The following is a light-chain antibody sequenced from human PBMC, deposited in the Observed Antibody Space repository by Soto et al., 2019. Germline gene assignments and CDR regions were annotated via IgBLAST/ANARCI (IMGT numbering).Light chain of an antibody. CDR1: ESISNW. CDR3: QQYRTYS. V-gene: IGKV1-5*01. J-gene: IGKJ1*01. Sequence: IQLTQSPTTLPASVGDRVTLTCRASESISNWLAWYQQRPGTAPKLLIYHASILETAVPSRFSGNGSGTEFTLTNSSLQPGDFATYYCQQYRTYSFGQGSRVEIK. CDR2: HAS.